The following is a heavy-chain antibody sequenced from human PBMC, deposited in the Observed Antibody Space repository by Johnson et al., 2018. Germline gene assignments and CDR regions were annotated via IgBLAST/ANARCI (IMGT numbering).Heavy chain of an antibody. D-gene: IGHD3-9*01. CDR3: ARDLTVIFTAYSINSYMDV. V-gene: IGHV3-43D*03. Sequence: VQLVESGGAVVQPGGSLRLSCAASGFTFDDHAMHWVRQPPGKGLEWVSFIGWDGHNTFYADSVKGRFTISRDNSKKYLYLQMNSLSTEDTALFYCARDLTVIFTAYSINSYMDVCGKGTTVTVSS. CDR1: GFTFDDHA. CDR2: IGWDGHNT. J-gene: IGHJ6*03.